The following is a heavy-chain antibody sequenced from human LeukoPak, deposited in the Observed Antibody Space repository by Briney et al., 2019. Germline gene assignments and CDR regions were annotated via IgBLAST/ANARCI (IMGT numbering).Heavy chain of an antibody. D-gene: IGHD7-27*01. V-gene: IGHV3-23*01. CDR2: VTPSGESGDKS. J-gene: IGHJ4*02. Sequence: GGSLRLSCAASGFSISNYAMSWVRQAAGTGLEWVSSVTPSGESGDKSYYGDSVKGRFTISRDNSKNTLYLQMSGLGPDDTAMYYCLRGAWGSILDDWGQGSLVTVSS. CDR1: GFSISNYA. CDR3: LRGAWGSILDD.